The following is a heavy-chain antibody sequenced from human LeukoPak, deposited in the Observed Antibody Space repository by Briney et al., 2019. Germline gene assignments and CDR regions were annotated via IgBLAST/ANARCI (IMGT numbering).Heavy chain of an antibody. CDR3: TREEWFDP. J-gene: IGHJ5*02. V-gene: IGHV4-61*02. CDR2: IYYSGST. CDR1: GGSFSSGSHY. Sequence: SQTLSLTCTVSGGSFSSGSHYWSRIRQPAGKGLEWIGRIYYSGSTNYNPSLKSRVTISVDTSKNQFSLKLSSVTAADTAVYYCTREEWFDPWGQGTLVTVSS.